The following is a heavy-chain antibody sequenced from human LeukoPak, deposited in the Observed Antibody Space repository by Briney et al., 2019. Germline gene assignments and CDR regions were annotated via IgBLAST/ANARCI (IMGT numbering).Heavy chain of an antibody. J-gene: IGHJ4*02. V-gene: IGHV1-69*13. D-gene: IGHD6-13*01. CDR2: IIPIFGTA. CDR1: GGTFSSYA. Sequence: SVKVSCKASGGTFSSYAISWVRQAPGQGLEWMGGIIPIFGTANYAQKFQGRVTVTADESTSTAYMELSSLRSEDTAVYYCARGIAAAGRFDYWGQGTLVTVSS. CDR3: ARGIAAAGRFDY.